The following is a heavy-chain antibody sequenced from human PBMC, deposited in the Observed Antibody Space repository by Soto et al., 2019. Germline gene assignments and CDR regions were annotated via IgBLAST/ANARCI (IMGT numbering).Heavy chain of an antibody. CDR1: GGTFSSYA. J-gene: IGHJ3*02. D-gene: IGHD1-26*01. Sequence: GASVKVSCKASGGTFSSYAISWVRQAPGQGLEWMGGIIPIFGTANYAQKFQGRVTITADESTSTAYMELSSLRSEDTAVYYCASGRAVGATTAFDIWGQGTMVTVS. CDR3: ASGRAVGATTAFDI. CDR2: IIPIFGTA. V-gene: IGHV1-69*13.